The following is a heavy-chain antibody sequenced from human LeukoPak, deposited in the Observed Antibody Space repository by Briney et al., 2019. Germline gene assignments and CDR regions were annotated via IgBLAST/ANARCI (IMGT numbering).Heavy chain of an antibody. CDR2: IYHTGST. Sequence: SEDLSLTCGVSGYSISRGYYWAWIRQPPGKGLEWIGTIYHTGSTYYTPSLKSRVTISVDTSKNYFSLNLNSVTAADTAVYYCARAGWIITGGIDYWGQGALVTVSS. V-gene: IGHV4-38-2*01. CDR3: ARAGWIITGGIDY. D-gene: IGHD2-2*03. CDR1: GYSISRGYY. J-gene: IGHJ4*02.